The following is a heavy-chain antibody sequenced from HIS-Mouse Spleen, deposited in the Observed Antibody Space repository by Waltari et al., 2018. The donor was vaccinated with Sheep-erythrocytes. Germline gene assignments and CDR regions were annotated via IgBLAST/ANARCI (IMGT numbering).Heavy chain of an antibody. CDR1: GFTVSSNY. J-gene: IGHJ3*02. V-gene: IGHV3-66*01. Sequence: EVQLVESGGGLVQPGGSLRLSCAASGFTVSSNYMSWVRKAPGKGLEGGSVSYSGCSTYYADSVKGRFTSSRDNSKNTLYLQMNSLRAEDTAVYYCARDSNWNYAFDIWGQGTMVTVSS. D-gene: IGHD1-7*01. CDR2: SYSGCST. CDR3: ARDSNWNYAFDI.